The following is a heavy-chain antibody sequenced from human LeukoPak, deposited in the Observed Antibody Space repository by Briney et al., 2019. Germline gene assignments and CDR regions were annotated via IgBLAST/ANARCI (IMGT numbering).Heavy chain of an antibody. J-gene: IGHJ3*02. D-gene: IGHD6-19*01. Sequence: PSDTLSLTCAVSGYSISSNHWWAWIRQPPGKGLEWIGYIYYSGGTYYNPYTPSLTSRVTMSVDTSKIQFSLKLDSVTEIDTAMYYCARNQAVAANRGAFDIWGQGTMVTVSS. CDR1: GYSISSNHW. V-gene: IGHV4-28*01. CDR2: IYYSGGT. CDR3: ARNQAVAANRGAFDI.